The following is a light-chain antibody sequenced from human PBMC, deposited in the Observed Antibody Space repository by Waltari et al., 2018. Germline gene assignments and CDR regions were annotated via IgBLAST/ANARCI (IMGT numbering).Light chain of an antibody. V-gene: IGKV1-39*01. CDR1: QSISNN. Sequence: DIQMTQSPSSLFASVGDRVTITCRASQSISNNLNWYQQKPGKAPKLLIYATSVLQSGVPSRFSGRGSGTDFTLTISSLQPEDFATYYCQQTYSTWTFGQGTAVEIK. CDR2: ATS. J-gene: IGKJ1*01. CDR3: QQTYSTWT.